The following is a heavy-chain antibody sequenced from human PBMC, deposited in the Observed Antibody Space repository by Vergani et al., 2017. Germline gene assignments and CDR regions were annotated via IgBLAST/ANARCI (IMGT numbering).Heavy chain of an antibody. CDR1: GYTFSSYG. CDR3: CYGPGSYWPDVSMDG. CDR2: IRYDGSNK. V-gene: IGHV3-30*02. Sequence: QVQLVESGGGVVQPGGSLRLSCAASGYTFSSYGMHWVRQAPGKGLEWVAFIRYDGSNKYYADSVKGRFTISRDNSKNTLYLQMNSLRAEDTAVYYCCYGPGSYWPDVSMDGRGLATTVTVSS. D-gene: IGHD3-10*01. J-gene: IGHJ6*02.